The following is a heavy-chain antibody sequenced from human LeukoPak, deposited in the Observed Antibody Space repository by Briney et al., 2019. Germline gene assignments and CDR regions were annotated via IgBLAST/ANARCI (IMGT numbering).Heavy chain of an antibody. CDR3: AKKGIEAADSFDY. CDR1: GFNFNDAA. J-gene: IGHJ4*02. Sequence: TGGSLRLSCAASGFNFNDAAMTWVRQAPGKGLEWVSLIASSGRNTYYTDSVRGRFTISRDNSKKTLSLQMNSLRVEDTAIYYCAKKGIEAADSFDYWGQGTLVTVSS. V-gene: IGHV3-23*01. D-gene: IGHD6-13*01. CDR2: IASSGRNT.